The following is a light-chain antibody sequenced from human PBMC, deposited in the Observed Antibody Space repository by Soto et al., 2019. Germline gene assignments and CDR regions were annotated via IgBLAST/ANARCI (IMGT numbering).Light chain of an antibody. Sequence: QSAMTQPASVSGSPGRSITMSCTGTSSDVGGYNYVSWYQQYPGKAPKLMIYDVSNRPSGISNRFSGSKSVNTASLTISGLLAEDEADYYCSSWTSSSTYVFGTGTKLTVL. CDR3: SSWTSSSTYV. CDR2: DVS. CDR1: SSDVGGYNY. V-gene: IGLV2-14*01. J-gene: IGLJ1*01.